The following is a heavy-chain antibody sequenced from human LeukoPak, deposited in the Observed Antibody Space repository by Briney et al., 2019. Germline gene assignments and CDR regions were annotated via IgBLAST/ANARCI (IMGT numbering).Heavy chain of an antibody. J-gene: IGHJ5*02. CDR3: ARLTPTGYSNNWLDP. CDR1: GYSFTSYW. V-gene: IGHV5-51*01. Sequence: GESLKISCKGSGYSFTSYWIGWVRQMPGKGLEWMGIIYPGDSDTRYSPSFQGQVTISADKSISTAYLQWSSLKASDTAMYYCARLTPTGYSNNWLDPWGQGTLVTVSS. D-gene: IGHD3-9*01. CDR2: IYPGDSDT.